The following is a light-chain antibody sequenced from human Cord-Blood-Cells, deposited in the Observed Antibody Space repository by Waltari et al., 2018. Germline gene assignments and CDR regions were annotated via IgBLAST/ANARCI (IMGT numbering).Light chain of an antibody. CDR3: CSYAGSYTYV. CDR2: DLS. CDR1: SSDVGGYNY. Sequence: QSALTQPRSVSGSPGQSVTISCTGTSSDVGGYNYVSWYQQHPGKAPKLMIYDLSKRPSGVPDRCSGSKSGNTASLTISGLQAEDEADYYCCSYAGSYTYVFGTGTKVTVL. V-gene: IGLV2-11*01. J-gene: IGLJ1*01.